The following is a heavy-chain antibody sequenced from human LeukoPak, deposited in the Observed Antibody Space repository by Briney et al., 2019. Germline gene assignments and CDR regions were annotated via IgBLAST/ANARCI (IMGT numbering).Heavy chain of an antibody. CDR1: GFTFSSYW. CDR2: INSDGSST. D-gene: IGHD1-1*01. Sequence: GGSLRLSCAASGFTFSSYWMHWVRQAPGKGLVWVSRINSDGSSTSYADSVKGRFTISRDNAKNTLYLQMNSLRAEDTAVYYCARDLSAGTTGTPELERRLGRFDPWGQGTLVTVSS. CDR3: ARDLSAGTTGTPELERRLGRFDP. J-gene: IGHJ5*02. V-gene: IGHV3-74*01.